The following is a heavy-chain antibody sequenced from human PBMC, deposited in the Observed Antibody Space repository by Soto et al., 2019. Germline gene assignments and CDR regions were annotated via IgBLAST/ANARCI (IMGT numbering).Heavy chain of an antibody. CDR3: ARYPSPLYSGSSNSDIGHAYYMDV. J-gene: IGHJ6*03. D-gene: IGHD6-6*01. CDR1: GGSISSGGYY. V-gene: IGHV4-31*01. Sequence: QVQLQESGPGLVKPSQTLSLTCTVSGGSISSGGYYWSWIRQHPGKGLEWIGSIYYRGSTYYNPSPNSLVTISVDTSKNPFSLKLSSVTAADTAVYYCARYPSPLYSGSSNSDIGHAYYMDVWGKGTTVTVSS. CDR2: IYYRGST.